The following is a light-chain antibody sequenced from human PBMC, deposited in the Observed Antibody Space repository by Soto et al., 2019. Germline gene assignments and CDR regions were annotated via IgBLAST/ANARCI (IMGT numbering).Light chain of an antibody. V-gene: IGKV1-39*01. J-gene: IGKJ1*01. CDR3: QQSYSNPRT. CDR1: QSVGTY. Sequence: DIQITQSPSSLSASVGDRVTITSRASQSVGTYLNWYRQKPGKAPNLLIYGVSSLHSGVPSRFSESGSETDFTLTIGSLQPEDFATYYCQQSYSNPRTFGQGTKVDIK. CDR2: GVS.